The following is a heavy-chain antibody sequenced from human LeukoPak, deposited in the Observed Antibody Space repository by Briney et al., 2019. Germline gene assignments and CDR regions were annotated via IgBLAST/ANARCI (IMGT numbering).Heavy chain of an antibody. CDR1: GFTFSSYA. Sequence: QTGGSLRLSCAASGFTFSSYAMSWVRQAPGKGLEWVSAISGSGGSTHYADSVKGRFTISRDNSKNTLYLQMNSLRAEDTAVYYCAKSWNYVVDWFDPWGQGTLVTVSS. CDR2: ISGSGGST. CDR3: AKSWNYVVDWFDP. J-gene: IGHJ5*02. V-gene: IGHV3-23*01. D-gene: IGHD1-7*01.